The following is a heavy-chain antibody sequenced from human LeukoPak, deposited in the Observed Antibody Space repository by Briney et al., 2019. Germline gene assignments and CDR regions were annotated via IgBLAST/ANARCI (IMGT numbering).Heavy chain of an antibody. CDR2: IGTAGDT. CDR3: ARGVAGTTSDAFDI. V-gene: IGHV3-13*01. J-gene: IGHJ3*02. Sequence: GGSLRLSCAASGFTFSSYDMHWVRQATGKGLEWVSAIGTAGDTYYPGSVKGRFTISRENAKNSMYLQMNSLRAGDTAVYYCARGVAGTTSDAFDIWGQGTMVTVSS. D-gene: IGHD1-1*01. CDR1: GFTFSSYD.